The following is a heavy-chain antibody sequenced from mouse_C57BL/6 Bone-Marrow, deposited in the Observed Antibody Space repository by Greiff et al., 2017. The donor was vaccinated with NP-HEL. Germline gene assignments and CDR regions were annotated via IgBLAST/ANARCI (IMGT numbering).Heavy chain of an antibody. D-gene: IGHD2-1*01. CDR3: ARRDYGSPYGY. J-gene: IGHJ2*01. V-gene: IGHV1-76*01. CDR1: GYTFTDYY. CDR2: IYPGSGNT. Sequence: QVQLQQSGAELVRPGASVKLSCKASGYTFTDYYINWVKQRPGQGLEWIARIYPGSGNTYYNEKCKGKATLTAEKSSSTAYMQLSSLTSEDSAVYFCARRDYGSPYGYWGQGTTLTVSS.